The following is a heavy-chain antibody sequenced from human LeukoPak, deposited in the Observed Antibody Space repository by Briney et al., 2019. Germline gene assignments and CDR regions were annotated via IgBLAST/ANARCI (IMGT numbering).Heavy chain of an antibody. CDR3: ARCRYDYVWGSYRYLDP. Sequence: ESGPTLVKPTQTLTLTCTFSGFSLSTSGVGVGWIRQPPGKALEWLALIYWDDDKRYSPSLKSRLTITKDTSKNQVVLTMTNMGPVDTATYHCARCRYDYVWGSYRYLDPWGQGTLVTVSS. J-gene: IGHJ5*02. D-gene: IGHD3-16*02. CDR2: IYWDDDK. V-gene: IGHV2-5*02. CDR1: GFSLSTSGVG.